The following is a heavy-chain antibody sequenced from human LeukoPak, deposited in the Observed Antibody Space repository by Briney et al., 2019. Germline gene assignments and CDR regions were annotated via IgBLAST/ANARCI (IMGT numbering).Heavy chain of an antibody. V-gene: IGHV4-59*01. D-gene: IGHD4-17*01. CDR3: ARDKKDDYGDYYYGMDV. CDR1: GGSISSYY. J-gene: IGHJ6*02. CDR2: IYYSGST. Sequence: SGTLSLTCTVSGGSISSYYWSWIRQPPGKGLEWIGYIYYSGSTNYNPSLKSRVTISVDTSKNQFSLKLSSVTAADTAVYYCARDKKDDYGDYYYGMDVWGQGTTVTVSS.